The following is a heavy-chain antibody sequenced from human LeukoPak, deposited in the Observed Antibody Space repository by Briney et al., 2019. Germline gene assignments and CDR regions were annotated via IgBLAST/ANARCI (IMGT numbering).Heavy chain of an antibody. CDR1: GFTFSNYY. CDR2: ISSTGSTT. CDR3: ARAIWAFDI. V-gene: IGHV3-11*01. J-gene: IGHJ3*02. Sequence: GGSLRLSCAASGFTFSNYYMSWLRQAPGKGLEWVSYISSTGSTTYYVDSVKGRFTISRDNAKNSLYLQMNSLRAEDTAVYYCARAIWAFDIWGQGTMVTVSS. D-gene: IGHD2-21*01.